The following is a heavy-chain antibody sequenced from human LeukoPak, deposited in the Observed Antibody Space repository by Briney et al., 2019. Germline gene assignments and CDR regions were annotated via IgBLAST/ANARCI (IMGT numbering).Heavy chain of an antibody. Sequence: GGSLRLSCVASGFTFGNFWMSWVRQAPGKGLEWVAFIRYDGSNKYYADSVKGRFTISRDNSKNTLYLQMNSLRAKDTAVYYCAKDLYHYYDSSGYYGYWGQGTLVAVSS. CDR1: GFTFGNFW. CDR3: AKDLYHYYDSSGYYGY. D-gene: IGHD3-22*01. CDR2: IRYDGSNK. J-gene: IGHJ4*02. V-gene: IGHV3-30*02.